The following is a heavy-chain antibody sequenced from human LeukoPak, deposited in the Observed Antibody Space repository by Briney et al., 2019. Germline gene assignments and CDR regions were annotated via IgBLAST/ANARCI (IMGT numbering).Heavy chain of an antibody. Sequence: PGRSLRLSCAASGFTFSSYAMHWVRQAPGKGLEWVAVISYDGSNKYYADSAKGRFTISRDNSKNTLYLQMNSLRAEDTAVYYCARVPSRYGSRSSPFDYWGQGTLVTVSS. J-gene: IGHJ4*02. D-gene: IGHD3-10*01. CDR2: ISYDGSNK. CDR3: ARVPSRYGSRSSPFDY. CDR1: GFTFSSYA. V-gene: IGHV3-30-3*01.